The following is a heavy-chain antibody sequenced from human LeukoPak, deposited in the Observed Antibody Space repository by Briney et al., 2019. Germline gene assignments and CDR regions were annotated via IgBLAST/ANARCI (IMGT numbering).Heavy chain of an antibody. CDR3: ARGRITMIRGAPLWFDP. V-gene: IGHV4-39*07. CDR2: IYYSGST. CDR1: GGSISSSSYY. D-gene: IGHD3-10*01. Sequence: SETLSLTCTVSGGSISSSSYYWGWIRQPPGKGLEWIGSIYYSGSTYYNPSLKSRVTISVDTSKNQFSLKLSSVTAADTAVYYCARGRITMIRGAPLWFDPWGQGTLVTVSS. J-gene: IGHJ5*02.